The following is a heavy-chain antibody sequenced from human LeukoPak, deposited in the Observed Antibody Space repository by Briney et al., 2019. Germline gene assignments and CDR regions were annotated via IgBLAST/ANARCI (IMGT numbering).Heavy chain of an antibody. CDR2: INPSGGST. D-gene: IGHD2-21*02. J-gene: IGHJ5*02. V-gene: IGHV1-46*01. CDR3: ARGEAYCGGDCYSGFDP. Sequence: ASVKVSCKASGYSFTSYYMHWVRQAPGQGLEWMGIINPSGGSTSYAQKFQGRVTITADESTSTAYMELSSLRSEDTAVYYCARGEAYCGGDCYSGFDPWGQGTLVTVSS. CDR1: GYSFTSYY.